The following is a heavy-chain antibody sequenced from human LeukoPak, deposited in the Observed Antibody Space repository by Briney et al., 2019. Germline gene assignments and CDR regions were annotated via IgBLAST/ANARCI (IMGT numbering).Heavy chain of an antibody. J-gene: IGHJ4*02. D-gene: IGHD1-14*01. V-gene: IGHV3-33*01. Sequence: GRSLRLSCAGSGFTFGGYGMHWFRQTPGKGLEWVAVIAYDGSRAFYADSVKGRFTISRDNSKNTMSVQVDDLRAEDTAVYYCTRYNNDHFDYWGQGTLVTVSS. CDR3: TRYNNDHFDY. CDR2: IAYDGSRA. CDR1: GFTFGGYG.